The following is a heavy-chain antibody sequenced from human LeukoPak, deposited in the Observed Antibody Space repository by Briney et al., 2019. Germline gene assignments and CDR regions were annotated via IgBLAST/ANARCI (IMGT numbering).Heavy chain of an antibody. CDR1: GFTFSTFA. CDR2: ISGSDTNT. V-gene: IGHV3-23*01. CDR3: AKDRETVPCDIGYS. D-gene: IGHD5-12*01. Sequence: GGSLRLSCAASGFTFSTFAMSWVRQAPGKGLEWVSAISGSDTNTYYADSVKGRFTISRDNSKSTLYLQMNGLRTEDTAIYYCAKDRETVPCDIGYSWGQGTLVTVSS. J-gene: IGHJ4*02.